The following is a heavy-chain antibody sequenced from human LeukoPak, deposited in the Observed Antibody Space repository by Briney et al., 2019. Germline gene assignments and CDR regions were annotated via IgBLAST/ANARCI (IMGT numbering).Heavy chain of an antibody. CDR3: ARANCGGDCYAFDI. V-gene: IGHV1-69*04. J-gene: IGHJ3*02. Sequence: SVKVSCKASGGTFSSYAISWVRQAPGQGLEWMGRIIPILSIANYAQKFQGRVTITSDKSTSTAYMELSSLRSEDTAVYYCARANCGGDCYAFDIWGQGTMVTVSS. D-gene: IGHD2-21*02. CDR1: GGTFSSYA. CDR2: IIPILSIA.